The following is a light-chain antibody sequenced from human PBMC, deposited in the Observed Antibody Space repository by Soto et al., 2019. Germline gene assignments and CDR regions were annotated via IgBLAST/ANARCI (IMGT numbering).Light chain of an antibody. V-gene: IGKV3-15*01. CDR2: GAS. CDR3: QQYNKWPRT. J-gene: IGKJ1*01. CDR1: QSVGSSY. Sequence: EIVMTQSPATLSVSPGERATLSFRASQSVGSSYLAWYHQKPGQAPRLLIYGASTRATGIPARFSGSGSGTEFTLTISSLQSQDFAVYYCQQYNKWPRTFGQGTKVDIK.